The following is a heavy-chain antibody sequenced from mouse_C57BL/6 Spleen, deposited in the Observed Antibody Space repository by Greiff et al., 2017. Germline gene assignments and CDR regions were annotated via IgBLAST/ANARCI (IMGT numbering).Heavy chain of an antibody. V-gene: IGHV5-17*01. CDR3: ARGDGHWGYFDY. Sequence: EVKVVESGGGLVKPGGSLRLSCAASGFTFSDYGMHWVRQAPEKGLEWVAYISSGSSTIYYADTVKGRFTISRDNAKNTLFLQMTSLRSEDTAMYYCARGDGHWGYFDYWGQGTTLTVSS. CDR1: GFTFSDYG. CDR2: ISSGSSTI. J-gene: IGHJ2*01. D-gene: IGHD4-1*01.